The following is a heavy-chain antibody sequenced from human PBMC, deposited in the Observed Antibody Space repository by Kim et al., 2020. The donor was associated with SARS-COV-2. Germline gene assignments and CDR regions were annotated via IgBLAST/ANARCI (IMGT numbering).Heavy chain of an antibody. CDR1: GFTFDDYA. D-gene: IGHD2-2*01. J-gene: IGHJ4*02. V-gene: IGHV3-43*02. CDR3: AKDIAGYCSSTSCPPLDY. Sequence: GGSLRLSCAASGFTFDDYAMHWVRQAPGKGLEWVSLISGDGGSTYYADSVKGRFTISRDNSKNSLYLQMNSLRTEDTALYYCAKDIAGYCSSTSCPPLDYWGQGTLVTVSS. CDR2: ISGDGGST.